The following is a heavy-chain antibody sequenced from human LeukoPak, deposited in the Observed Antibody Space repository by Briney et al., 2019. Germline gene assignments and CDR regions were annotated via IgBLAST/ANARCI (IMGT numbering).Heavy chain of an antibody. CDR1: GGTFSSYV. CDR3: ARGGTMVRGVIISTWFDP. D-gene: IGHD3-10*01. V-gene: IGHV1-69*04. Sequence: SVKVSCKASGGTFSSYVISWVRQAPGQALEWMGRIIPILGIANNAQKFQGRVTITADKSTSTAYMELISLRSEDTAVYYCARGGTMVRGVIISTWFDPWGQGTLVTVSS. CDR2: IIPILGIA. J-gene: IGHJ5*02.